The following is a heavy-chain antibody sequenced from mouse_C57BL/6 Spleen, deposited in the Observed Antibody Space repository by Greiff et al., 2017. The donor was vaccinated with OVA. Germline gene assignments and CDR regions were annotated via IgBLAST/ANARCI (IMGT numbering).Heavy chain of an antibody. CDR2: ISSGGSYT. D-gene: IGHD2-4*01. Sequence: EVQVVESGGDLVKPGGSLKLSCAASGFTFSSYGMSWVRQTPDKRLEWVATISSGGSYTYYPDSVKGRFTISRDNAKNTLYLQMSSLKSEDTAMYYCARHDYDGAMDYWGQGTSVTVSS. V-gene: IGHV5-6*01. J-gene: IGHJ4*01. CDR1: GFTFSSYG. CDR3: ARHDYDGAMDY.